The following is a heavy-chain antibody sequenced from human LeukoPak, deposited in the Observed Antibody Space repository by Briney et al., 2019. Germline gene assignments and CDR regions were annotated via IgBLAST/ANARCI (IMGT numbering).Heavy chain of an antibody. CDR1: GFTFSSYA. CDR3: ARTLRPYYYYYYMDV. Sequence: GRSLRLSCAASGFTFSSYAMHWVRQAPGKGLEWVAVISYDGSNKYYADSVKGRFTISRDNSKNTLYLQMNSLRAEDTAVYYCARTLRPYYYYYYMDVWGKGTTVTVSS. D-gene: IGHD5-12*01. V-gene: IGHV3-30-3*01. CDR2: ISYDGSNK. J-gene: IGHJ6*03.